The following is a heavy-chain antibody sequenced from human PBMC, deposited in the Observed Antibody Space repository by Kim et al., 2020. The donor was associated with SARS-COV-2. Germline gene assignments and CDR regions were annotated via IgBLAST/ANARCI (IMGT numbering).Heavy chain of an antibody. Sequence: ILYDGSNKYYADSVKGRFTISRDNSNNTLFLQMNSLRPEDTAVYYCALTPGGQGTLVTVSS. J-gene: IGHJ4*02. CDR3: ALTP. V-gene: IGHV3-30*01. CDR2: ILYDGSNK.